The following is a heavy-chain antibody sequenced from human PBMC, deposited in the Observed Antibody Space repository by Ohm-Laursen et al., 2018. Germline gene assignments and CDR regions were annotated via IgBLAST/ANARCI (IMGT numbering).Heavy chain of an antibody. CDR1: GFTFSTNA. J-gene: IGHJ4*02. CDR2: LSYNGGST. V-gene: IGHV3-23*01. D-gene: IGHD4-17*01. Sequence: SLRLSCTASGFTFSTNAMSWVRQAPGKGLEWVSGLSYNGGSTNYADSVKGRFAIFRDNSKNTLYLQMNSLRAEDTAVYYCAKEAATVPYFDYWGQETLVTVSS. CDR3: AKEAATVPYFDY.